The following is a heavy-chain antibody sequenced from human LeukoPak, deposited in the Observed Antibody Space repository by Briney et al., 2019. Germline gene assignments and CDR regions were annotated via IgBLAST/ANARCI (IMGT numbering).Heavy chain of an antibody. CDR1: GYFVSSAYY. J-gene: IGHJ4*02. D-gene: IGHD4-11*01. Sequence: SETLSLTCDVSGYFVSSAYYWGWIRQSPGKGLDWIGNIYSTWSTYYNPSLESRVTVSVNASKNQFSLRLSSLTSADRAVYYCASRTTVTNALSFDFWGQGILVTVSS. CDR2: IYSTWST. V-gene: IGHV4-38-2*01. CDR3: ASRTTVTNALSFDF.